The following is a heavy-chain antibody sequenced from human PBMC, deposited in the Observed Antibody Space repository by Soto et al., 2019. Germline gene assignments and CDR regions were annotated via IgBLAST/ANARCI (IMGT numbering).Heavy chain of an antibody. V-gene: IGHV4-39*01. Sequence: SETLSLTCTVSGGSVTNSSYYWGWIRQSPGKGLEWIGSVYYRGRSYSKSSVKSRVTISVDTSKNQFSLNLNSVTASDTAVYFRVRKRNNAITQAYFEYWGPGALVTVSS. CDR3: VRKRNNAITQAYFEY. CDR1: GGSVTNSSYY. D-gene: IGHD1-20*01. CDR2: VYYRGRS. J-gene: IGHJ4*02.